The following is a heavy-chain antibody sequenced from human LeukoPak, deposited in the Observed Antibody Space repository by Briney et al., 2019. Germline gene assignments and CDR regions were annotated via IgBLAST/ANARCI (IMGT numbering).Heavy chain of an antibody. Sequence: SETLSLTCTVSGGSISSYYWSWIRQPPGKGLEWIGYIYYSGSTNYNPSLKSRVTISVDTSKNQFSLKLSSVTAADTAVYYCARKPYYPQSSKTLDYWGQGTLVTVSS. CDR2: IYYSGST. CDR1: GGSISSYY. J-gene: IGHJ4*02. V-gene: IGHV4-59*12. D-gene: IGHD6-6*01. CDR3: ARKPYYPQSSKTLDY.